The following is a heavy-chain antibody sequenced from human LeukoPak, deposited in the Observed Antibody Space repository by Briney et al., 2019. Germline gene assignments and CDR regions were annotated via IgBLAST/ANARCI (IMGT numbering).Heavy chain of an antibody. J-gene: IGHJ4*02. CDR2: MNPNSGIA. Sequence: GASVKVSCKASGYTFTDYDINWVRQAPGQGLEWMGWMNPNSGIADYAQMFQGRVTLTRDTSIRTAYMEVSSLRSEDTAVYYCVRLWDRAAGNNRAFDYWGQGTLVTVSS. V-gene: IGHV1-8*03. D-gene: IGHD6-13*01. CDR1: GYTFTDYD. CDR3: VRLWDRAAGNNRAFDY.